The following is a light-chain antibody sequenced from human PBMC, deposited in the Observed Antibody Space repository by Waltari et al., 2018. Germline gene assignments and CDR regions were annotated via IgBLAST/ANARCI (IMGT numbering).Light chain of an antibody. CDR1: SSDVGSYNL. CDR3: CSYAGSNTVL. J-gene: IGLJ2*01. V-gene: IGLV2-23*02. CDR2: EVN. Sequence: QSALTQPASVSGSPEQSITISCTGTSSDVGSYNLVSWYQQHPGKAPNLMISEVNEPPAGVAIRFAGTKAGNTASLTISGLQAEEEDDYYCCSYAGSNTVLFGGGTKLTVL.